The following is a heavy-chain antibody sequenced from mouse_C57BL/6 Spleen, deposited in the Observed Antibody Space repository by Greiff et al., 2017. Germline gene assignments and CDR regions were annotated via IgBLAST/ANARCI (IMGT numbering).Heavy chain of an antibody. V-gene: IGHV1-52*01. D-gene: IGHD1-1*01. CDR2: IDPSDSET. CDR3: AREDYYGSRGYFDV. J-gene: IGHJ1*03. Sequence: PIQGLEWIGNIDPSDSETHYNQKFKDKATLTVDKSSSTAYMQLSSRTSEDSAVYSCAREDYYGSRGYFDVWGTGTTVTVSA.